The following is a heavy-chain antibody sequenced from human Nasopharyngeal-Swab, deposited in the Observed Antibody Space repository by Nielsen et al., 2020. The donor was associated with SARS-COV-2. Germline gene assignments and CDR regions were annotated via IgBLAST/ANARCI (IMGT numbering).Heavy chain of an antibody. CDR1: GLTVSSTY. Sequence: GESLKISCAVSGLTVSSTYMSWVRQAPGKGLEWVSVTEIGGTTHYADSVKGRFSISRDSSTNTLYLQMNNVRAEDTAVYYCAREAWLAAAGYYYYYGMDVWGQGTTVTVSS. V-gene: IGHV3-53*01. CDR2: TEIGGTT. D-gene: IGHD6-13*01. J-gene: IGHJ6*02. CDR3: AREAWLAAAGYYYYYGMDV.